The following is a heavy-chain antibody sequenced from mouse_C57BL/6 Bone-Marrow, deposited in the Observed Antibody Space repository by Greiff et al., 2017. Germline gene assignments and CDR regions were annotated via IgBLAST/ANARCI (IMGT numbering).Heavy chain of an antibody. V-gene: IGHV5-17*01. J-gene: IGHJ1*03. Sequence: EVMLVEPGGGLVKPGGSLKLSCAASGFTFSDYGMHWVRQAPEKGLEWVAYISSGSSTIYYADTVKGRVTISRDNAKNTQFLQMTSLSSEDTAMYYSAGSRGYFDVWGTGTTVTVSS. D-gene: IGHD3-1*01. CDR3: AGSRGYFDV. CDR2: ISSGSSTI. CDR1: GFTFSDYG.